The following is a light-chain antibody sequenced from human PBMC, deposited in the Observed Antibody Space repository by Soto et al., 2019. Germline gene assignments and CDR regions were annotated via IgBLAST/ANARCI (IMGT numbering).Light chain of an antibody. J-gene: IGKJ2*01. V-gene: IGKV1D-13*01. Sequence: AIQLTQSPSSLSASVGDRVTITCRASQDISSALVWYQQKPGKAPKLLIYGASSLESGVPSRFSGGGSGTDFTLTIRNLQPEDFATYHCQQFKNYPRTFGQGTKLELK. CDR3: QQFKNYPRT. CDR1: QDISSA. CDR2: GAS.